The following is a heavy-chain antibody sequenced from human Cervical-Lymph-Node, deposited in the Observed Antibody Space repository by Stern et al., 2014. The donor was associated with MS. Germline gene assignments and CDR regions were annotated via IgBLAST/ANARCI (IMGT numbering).Heavy chain of an antibody. CDR3: AKGEASSITIAGTGIDY. J-gene: IGHJ4*02. CDR2: VSWNSDTI. CDR1: GFTFDDYA. Sequence: VQLVQSGGGLVQPGRSLRLSCAVSGFTFDDYAMHWVRQAPGMGLEWVSGVSWNSDTIDYAESVKGRFTISRDNAKNSLYLRMSSLRAEDTAFYFCAKGEASSITIAGTGIDYWGQGTLVTVS. D-gene: IGHD6-13*01. V-gene: IGHV3-9*01.